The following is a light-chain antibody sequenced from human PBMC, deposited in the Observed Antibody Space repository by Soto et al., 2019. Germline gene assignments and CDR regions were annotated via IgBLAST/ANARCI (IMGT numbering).Light chain of an antibody. Sequence: IQLIQSPSSLSASVGVRFTFTCRLSQGIGNALGWYQQKPGKPPKVLIYGASNLQSGVPPRFSGSGSGTDFTLAISSLQPEDSATYYCLQDINYPWTFGQGTKVDIK. J-gene: IGKJ1*01. V-gene: IGKV1-6*01. CDR1: QGIGNA. CDR2: GAS. CDR3: LQDINYPWT.